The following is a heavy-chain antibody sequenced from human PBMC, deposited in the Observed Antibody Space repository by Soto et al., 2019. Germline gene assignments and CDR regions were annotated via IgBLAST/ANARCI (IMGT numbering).Heavy chain of an antibody. CDR3: ARDPGGRFDS. J-gene: IGHJ4*02. CDR1: GGSISNYY. V-gene: IGHV4-59*01. D-gene: IGHD1-26*01. CDR2: VYYSRST. Sequence: PSETLSLTCTVSGGSISNYYWSWIRLPPGGGLEWLGHVYYSRSTNYNPALKSRLTISIGTSRKQFSLKLTSVTAADSAVYYCARDPGGRFDSWGQGTLVTVSS.